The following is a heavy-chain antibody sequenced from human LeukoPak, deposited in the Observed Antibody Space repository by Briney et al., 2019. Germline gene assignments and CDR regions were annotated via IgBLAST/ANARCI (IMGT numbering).Heavy chain of an antibody. Sequence: PSETLSLTCTVPGYSISSGYYWGWIRQPPGKGLEWIGSIYHSGSTYYNPSLKSRVPISVDTSKNQFSLKLSSVTAADTAVYYCARDEMATIKGGFDYWGQGTLVTVSS. CDR3: ARDEMATIKGGFDY. D-gene: IGHD5-24*01. J-gene: IGHJ4*02. CDR2: IYHSGST. V-gene: IGHV4-38-2*02. CDR1: GYSISSGYY.